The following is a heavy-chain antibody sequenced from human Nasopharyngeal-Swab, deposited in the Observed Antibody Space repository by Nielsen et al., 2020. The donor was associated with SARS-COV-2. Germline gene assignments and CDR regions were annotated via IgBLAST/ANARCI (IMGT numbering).Heavy chain of an antibody. V-gene: IGHV1-8*01. CDR3: ARGRDPYGGNSGGAFDI. CDR2: MNPNSGNT. J-gene: IGHJ3*02. D-gene: IGHD4-23*01. Sequence: ASVKVSCKASGYTFTSYDINWVRQATGQGLEWMGWMNPNSGNTGYAQKFQGRVTMTRNTSISTAYMELSSLRSEDTAVYYCARGRDPYGGNSGGAFDIWGQGTTVTVSS. CDR1: GYTFTSYD.